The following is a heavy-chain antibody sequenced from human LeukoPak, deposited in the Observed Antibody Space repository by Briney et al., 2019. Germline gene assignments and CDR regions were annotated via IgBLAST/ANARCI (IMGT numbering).Heavy chain of an antibody. J-gene: IGHJ4*02. D-gene: IGHD6-25*01. CDR3: AKASSGGSVPYYFDS. CDR2: FSWNSGII. Sequence: GGSLRLSCEASGFPFNDYPMTWVRQPPGEGLEWVSGFSWNSGIIIYVDSVEGRFTISRDNAKNSPYLQMNSVRADDTALYYCAKASSGGSVPYYFDSWGEGTLVTVSS. V-gene: IGHV3-9*01. CDR1: GFPFNDYP.